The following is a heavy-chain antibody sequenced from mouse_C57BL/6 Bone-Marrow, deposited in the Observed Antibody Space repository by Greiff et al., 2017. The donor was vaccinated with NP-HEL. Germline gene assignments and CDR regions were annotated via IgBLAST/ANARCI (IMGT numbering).Heavy chain of an antibody. D-gene: IGHD2-1*01. CDR3: ARWDGNYPHWYFDV. CDR1: GFSLTSYG. Sequence: QVQLQQSGPGLVQPSQSLSITCTVSGFSLTSYGVHWVRQSPGKGLEWLGVIWSGGSTDYTAAFISRLSISKDNSKSQVFFKMNSLQADDTAIYYCARWDGNYPHWYFDVWGTGTTVTVSS. V-gene: IGHV2-2*01. CDR2: IWSGGST. J-gene: IGHJ1*03.